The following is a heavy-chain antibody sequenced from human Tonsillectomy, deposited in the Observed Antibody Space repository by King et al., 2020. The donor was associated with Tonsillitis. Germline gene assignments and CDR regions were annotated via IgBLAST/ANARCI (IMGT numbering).Heavy chain of an antibody. V-gene: IGHV3-23*04. Sequence: VQLVESGGGLVQPGGSLRLSCAASGFTFSSYAMSWVRQAPGKGLECVSAISGSGGSTYYADSVKGRFTISRDNSKNTLYLQMNSLRAEDTAVYYCAKGSSTSCCNYYYGMDVWGQGTTVTVSS. CDR1: GFTFSSYA. CDR2: ISGSGGST. D-gene: IGHD2-2*01. J-gene: IGHJ6*02. CDR3: AKGSSTSCCNYYYGMDV.